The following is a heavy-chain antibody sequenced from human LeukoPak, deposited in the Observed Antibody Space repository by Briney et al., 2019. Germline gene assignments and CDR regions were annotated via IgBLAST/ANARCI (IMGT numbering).Heavy chain of an antibody. J-gene: IGHJ4*02. V-gene: IGHV4-59*08. CDR2: IYHGENT. D-gene: IGHD6-13*01. Sequence: PSETLSLTCTVSGDSISSYYWNWIRQPPGKGLEWIGYIYHGENTNYSPSLKSRVTSSADTSKNQFSLRLSSVTAADTAVYYCARLAVYSASAEFDYWGQKTRLSVSS. CDR3: ARLAVYSASAEFDY. CDR1: GDSISSYY.